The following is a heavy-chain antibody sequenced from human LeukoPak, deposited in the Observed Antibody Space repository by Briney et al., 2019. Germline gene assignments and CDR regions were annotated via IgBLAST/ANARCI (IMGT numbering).Heavy chain of an antibody. CDR1: GGSISSYY. CDR2: IYYSGST. D-gene: IGHD3-22*01. V-gene: IGHV4-59*01. J-gene: IGHJ5*02. Sequence: SETLSLTCTVSGGSISSYYWSWIRQPPGKGLEWIGYIYYSGSTNYNPSLKSRVTISVDTSKNQFSLNLSSVTAADTAVYYCARVAGAYYYDSSGYLDPWGQGTLVTVSS. CDR3: ARVAGAYYYDSSGYLDP.